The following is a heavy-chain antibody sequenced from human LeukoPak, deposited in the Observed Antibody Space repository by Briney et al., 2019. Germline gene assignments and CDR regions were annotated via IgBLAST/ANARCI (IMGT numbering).Heavy chain of an antibody. CDR3: ARDYWPVAYWFDP. Sequence: SETLSLTCTVSGGSISSSSYYWGWIRQPPGKGLEWIGSIYYSGSTYYNPSLKSRVTISVDTSKNQFSLKLSSVTAADTAVYYCARDYWPVAYWFDPWGQGTLVTVSS. V-gene: IGHV4-39*07. CDR1: GGSISSSSYY. J-gene: IGHJ5*02. CDR2: IYYSGST. D-gene: IGHD4-23*01.